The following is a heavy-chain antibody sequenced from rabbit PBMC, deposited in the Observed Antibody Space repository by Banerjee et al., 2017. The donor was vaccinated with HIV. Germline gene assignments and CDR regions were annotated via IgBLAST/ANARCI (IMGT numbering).Heavy chain of an antibody. CDR3: ARDYVNAF. V-gene: IGHV1S40*01. D-gene: IGHD4-2*01. CDR2: IAGSSSGFT. J-gene: IGHJ2*01. Sequence: QSLEESGGGLVQPEGSLALTCKASGFSFSSSDYICWVRQAPGKGLEWISCIAGSSSGFTYSATWAKGRFTISKTSSTTVTLQMTSLTAADTATYCCARDYVNAF. CDR1: GFSFSSSDY.